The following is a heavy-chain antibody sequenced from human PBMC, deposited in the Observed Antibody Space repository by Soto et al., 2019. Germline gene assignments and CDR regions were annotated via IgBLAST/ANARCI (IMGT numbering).Heavy chain of an antibody. CDR1: GGSFSGYY. Sequence: PSETLSLTCAVYGGSFSGYYWSWIRQPPGKGLEWIGEINHSGSTNYNPSLKSRVTISVDTSKNQFSLKLSSVTAADTAVYYCARIRGYSYGRSPLWGKGTTDTGSS. D-gene: IGHD5-18*01. J-gene: IGHJ6*04. CDR3: ARIRGYSYGRSPL. V-gene: IGHV4-34*01. CDR2: INHSGST.